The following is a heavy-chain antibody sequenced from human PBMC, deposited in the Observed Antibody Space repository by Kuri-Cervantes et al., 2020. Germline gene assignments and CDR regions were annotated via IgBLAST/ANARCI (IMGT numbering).Heavy chain of an antibody. J-gene: IGHJ4*02. D-gene: IGHD6-13*01. CDR1: GYTFTSYD. CDR3: ARGPLYSSSWSVDY. CDR2: MNPNSGNT. V-gene: IGHV1-8*01. Sequence: ASVKVSCKASGYTFTSYDINWVRQATGQGLEWMGWMNPNSGNTGYAQKFQGRVTMTRDTSISTAYMELSRLRSDDTAVYYCARGPLYSSSWSVDYWGQGTLVTDSS.